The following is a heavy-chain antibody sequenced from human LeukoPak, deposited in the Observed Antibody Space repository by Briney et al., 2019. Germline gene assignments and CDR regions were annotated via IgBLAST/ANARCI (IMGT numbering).Heavy chain of an antibody. CDR1: GYTFTSYD. CDR3: ARGVLLWFGEPNWFDP. V-gene: IGHV1-8*03. D-gene: IGHD3-10*01. Sequence: ASVKVSCKXSGYTFTSYDINWVRQATGQGLERMGWMNPNSGNTGYAQKFQGRVTITRNTSISTAYMELSSLRSEDTAVYYCARGVLLWFGEPNWFDPWGQGTLVTVSS. CDR2: MNPNSGNT. J-gene: IGHJ5*02.